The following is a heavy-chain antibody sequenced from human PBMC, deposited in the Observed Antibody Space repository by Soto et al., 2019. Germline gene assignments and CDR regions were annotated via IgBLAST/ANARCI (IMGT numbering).Heavy chain of an antibody. CDR1: GGTFSSYA. Sequence: QVQLVQSGAEVKKPGSSVKVSCKASGGTFSSYAISWVRQAPGQELEWMGGIIPIFGTANYAQKFQGRVTITADESTSTAYMELSSLRSEDTAVCYCASSGGDSSGYYYGGYWGQGTLVTVSS. V-gene: IGHV1-69*01. D-gene: IGHD3-22*01. CDR3: ASSGGDSSGYYYGGY. J-gene: IGHJ4*02. CDR2: IIPIFGTA.